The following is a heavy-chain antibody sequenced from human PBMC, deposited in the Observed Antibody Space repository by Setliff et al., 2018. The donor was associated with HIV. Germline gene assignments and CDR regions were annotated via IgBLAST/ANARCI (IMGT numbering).Heavy chain of an antibody. CDR3: ARSSSSSPYWFDY. Sequence: PSETLSLTCTVSGGSVGSGHYYWSWIRQYPGKGLEWIGYIHYTGSIYYLPSLKSRATISLDTSKNQFSLTLTSMTAADTAVYYCARSSSSSPYWFDYWGQGALVTVSS. CDR1: GGSVGSGHYY. CDR2: IHYTGSI. D-gene: IGHD6-6*01. J-gene: IGHJ4*02. V-gene: IGHV4-31*03.